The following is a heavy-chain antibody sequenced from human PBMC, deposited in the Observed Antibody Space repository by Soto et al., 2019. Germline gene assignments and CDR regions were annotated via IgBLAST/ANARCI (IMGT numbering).Heavy chain of an antibody. CDR2: IKEDGSDI. D-gene: IGHD1-26*01. V-gene: IGHV3-7*04. J-gene: IGHJ4*02. CDR3: GRDSGTFHIDY. Sequence: EVHLVESGGDLVQPGGSLRLSCVASGFTFSSHWMTWVRQAPGKGLEWVANIKEDGSDIYYADSVKGRFTISRDNAKKSLYLQMNSLRAEDTAVYYCGRDSGTFHIDYWCQGTLVTVSS. CDR1: GFTFSSHW.